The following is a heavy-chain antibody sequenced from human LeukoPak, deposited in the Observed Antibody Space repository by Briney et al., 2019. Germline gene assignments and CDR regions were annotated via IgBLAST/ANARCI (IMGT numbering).Heavy chain of an antibody. D-gene: IGHD3-22*01. CDR3: ARGPGSRGLIDSSGYYVDY. J-gene: IGHJ4*02. V-gene: IGHV4-59*12. CDR1: GGSINSYY. Sequence: PSETLSLTCTVSGGSINSYYWSWIRQPPGKGLEWIGYIYDSGSTNYNPSLKSRVTISVDTSKNQFSLKLSSVTAADTAVYYCARGPGSRGLIDSSGYYVDYWGQGTLVTVSS. CDR2: IYDSGST.